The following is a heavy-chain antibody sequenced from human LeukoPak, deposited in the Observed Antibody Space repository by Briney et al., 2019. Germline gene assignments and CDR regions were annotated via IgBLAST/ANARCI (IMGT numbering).Heavy chain of an antibody. J-gene: IGHJ4*02. CDR1: GFTFSNYA. CDR2: ISGSGGST. CDR3: AKYSHDSSGSYDY. Sequence: GGSLRLSCAASGFTFSNYAMSWVRQAPGKGLEWVSAISGSGGSTYYADSVKGRFTISRDNSKNTLYLQMNSLRAEDTAVYYCAKYSHDSSGSYDYWGQGTLVTVSS. V-gene: IGHV3-23*01. D-gene: IGHD3-22*01.